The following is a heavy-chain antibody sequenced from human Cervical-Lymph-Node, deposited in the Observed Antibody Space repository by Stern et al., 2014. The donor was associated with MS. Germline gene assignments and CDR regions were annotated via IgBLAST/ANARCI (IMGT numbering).Heavy chain of an antibody. CDR2: ISSSSSYI. CDR3: ARGDMITFGGVIA. J-gene: IGHJ5*02. Sequence: EVQLVESGGGLVKPGGSLRLSCAASGFTFSSYSMNWVRQAPGKVLEWVSSISSSSSYIYYADSVKGRFTISRDNAKNSLYLQMNSLRAEDTAVYYCARGDMITFGGVIAWGQGTLVTVSS. D-gene: IGHD3-16*02. V-gene: IGHV3-21*01. CDR1: GFTFSSYS.